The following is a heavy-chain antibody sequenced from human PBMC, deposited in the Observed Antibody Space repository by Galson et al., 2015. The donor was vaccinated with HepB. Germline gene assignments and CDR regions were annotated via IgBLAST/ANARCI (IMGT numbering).Heavy chain of an antibody. CDR3: VKDRSYGWQLAPYYFDY. D-gene: IGHD6-13*01. Sequence: SLRLSCAASGFTFSSYAMHWVRQAPGKGLEYVSAISSNGGSTYYADSVKGRFTISRDNSKNTLYLQMSSLRAEDTAVYYCVKDRSYGWQLAPYYFDYWGQGTLVTVSS. CDR1: GFTFSSYA. V-gene: IGHV3-64D*06. CDR2: ISSNGGST. J-gene: IGHJ4*02.